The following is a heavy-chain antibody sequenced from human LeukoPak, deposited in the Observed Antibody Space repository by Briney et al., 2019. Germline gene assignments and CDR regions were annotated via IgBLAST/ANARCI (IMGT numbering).Heavy chain of an antibody. CDR2: MSGGGGGA. Sequence: GGSLRLSCAASGFTFSSYAMSWVRQAPGKGLEWVSGMSGGGGGAYYAASVKGRFSISRDDSTNTLFLHMDSLRAEDTATYYCAKGADRFGEFDYWGQGTLVTVSS. D-gene: IGHD3-10*01. J-gene: IGHJ4*02. CDR3: AKGADRFGEFDY. CDR1: GFTFSSYA. V-gene: IGHV3-23*01.